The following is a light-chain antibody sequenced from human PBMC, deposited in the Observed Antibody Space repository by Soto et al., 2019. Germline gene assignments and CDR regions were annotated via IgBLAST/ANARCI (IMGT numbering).Light chain of an antibody. CDR3: QQYDKLVS. V-gene: IGKV1-33*01. Sequence: DIQMTQSPASLSASVGDRVTITCQASQDISNYLNWYQQKAGKAPKLLIYDTSELHTGVPSMFSGSGSGTEFTFTISSLQPEDIATYYCQQYDKLVSFGQGTKLEIK. J-gene: IGKJ2*01. CDR1: QDISNY. CDR2: DTS.